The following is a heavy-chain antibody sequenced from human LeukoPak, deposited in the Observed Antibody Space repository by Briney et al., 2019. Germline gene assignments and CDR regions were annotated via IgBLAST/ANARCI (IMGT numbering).Heavy chain of an antibody. CDR3: AKDLGREDYR. CDR2: IRYDGNDK. Sequence: GGSLRLSCAASGFTFSYYGMHWVRQAPGKGLEWMAFIRYDGNDKFYAESVKGRFTISRGTSKNTLYLQMNSLRAEDTAVYYCAKDLGREDYRWGQGTLVTVSS. D-gene: IGHD1-26*01. J-gene: IGHJ5*02. V-gene: IGHV3-30*02. CDR1: GFTFSYYG.